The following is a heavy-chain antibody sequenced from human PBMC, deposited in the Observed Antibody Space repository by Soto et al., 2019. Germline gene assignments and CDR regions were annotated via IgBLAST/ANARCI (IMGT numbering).Heavy chain of an antibody. J-gene: IGHJ3*02. CDR3: ARGYYDILTGPLFAFDI. CDR1: GFTFSSYW. V-gene: IGHV3-48*01. D-gene: IGHD3-9*01. CDR2: ISSSSSTI. Sequence: GGSLRLSCAASGFTFSSYWMHWVRQAPGKGLVWVSYISSSSSTIYYADSVKGRFTISRDNAKNSLYLQMNSLRAEDTAVYYCARGYYDILTGPLFAFDIWGQGAMVTVSS.